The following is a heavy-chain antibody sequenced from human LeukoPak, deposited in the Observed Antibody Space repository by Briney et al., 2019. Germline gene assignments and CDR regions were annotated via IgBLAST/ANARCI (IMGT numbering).Heavy chain of an antibody. D-gene: IGHD2-15*01. CDR2: IYYSGST. CDR1: GFTSSSYG. Sequence: GTLRLSCAASGFTSSSYGMSWIRQPPGKGLEWIGYIYYSGSTNYNPSLKSRVTISVDTSKNQFSLKLSSVTAADTAVYYCARDQNCSGGSCYSGWFDPWGQGTLVTVSS. V-gene: IGHV4-59*12. J-gene: IGHJ5*02. CDR3: ARDQNCSGGSCYSGWFDP.